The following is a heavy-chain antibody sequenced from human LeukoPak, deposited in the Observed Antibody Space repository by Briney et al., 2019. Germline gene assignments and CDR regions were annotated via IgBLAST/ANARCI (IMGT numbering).Heavy chain of an antibody. D-gene: IGHD5/OR15-5a*01. J-gene: IGHJ4*02. V-gene: IGHV3-66*01. CDR1: GFTFSSYA. CDR2: IYSGGNT. CDR3: ARDVSSPHAFDY. Sequence: GGSLRLSCAASGFTFSSYAMTWVRQAPGKGLEWVSVIYSGGNTYYADSVKGRFTISRDDSNNTLYLQMNSLRAEDTAVYYCARDVSSPHAFDYWGQGTLVTVSS.